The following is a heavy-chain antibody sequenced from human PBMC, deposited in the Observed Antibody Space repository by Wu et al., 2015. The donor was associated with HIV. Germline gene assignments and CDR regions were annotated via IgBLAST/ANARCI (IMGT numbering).Heavy chain of an antibody. Sequence: QVQLVQSGAEVKKPGASVKVSCKASGYTFKTYGITWVRQAPGQGLDWMGWICPKSGDINYAQKFQGRVTMTRDTSISTAYMELRGLRSDDTAVYYCARSREIWFANGMAVWGQGTTVTVSS. D-gene: IGHD3-10*01. V-gene: IGHV1-18*01. CDR2: ICPKSGDI. CDR3: ARSREIWFANGMAV. J-gene: IGHJ6*02. CDR1: GYTFKTYG.